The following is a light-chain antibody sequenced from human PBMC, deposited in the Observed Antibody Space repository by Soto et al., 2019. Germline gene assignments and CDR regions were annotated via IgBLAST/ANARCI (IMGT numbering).Light chain of an antibody. CDR2: DVS. Sequence: HSVLTQPASVSGSPGQSITISCTGTSSDVGGYNYVSWYQHHPGKAPKLMIYDVSNRPSGVSNRFSGSKSGNTASLIISGLQAEDEADYYCSSYTSSSTLSTYVFGTGTQLTVL. CDR1: SSDVGGYNY. V-gene: IGLV2-14*03. CDR3: SSYTSSSTLSTYV. J-gene: IGLJ1*01.